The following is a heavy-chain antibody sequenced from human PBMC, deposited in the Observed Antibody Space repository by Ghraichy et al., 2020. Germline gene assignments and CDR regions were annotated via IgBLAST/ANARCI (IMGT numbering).Heavy chain of an antibody. J-gene: IGHJ4*02. CDR2: ISGSGGST. V-gene: IGHV3-23*01. CDR3: AKKGEGSGGYGEQ. Sequence: GGSLRLSCAASGFTFSSYAMSWVRQAPGKGLEWVSAISGSGGSTYYADSVKGRFTISRDNSKNTLYLEMNSLRAEDTAVYYCAKKGEGSGGYGEQWGQGSLVTVPS. CDR1: GFTFSSYA. D-gene: IGHD6-13*01.